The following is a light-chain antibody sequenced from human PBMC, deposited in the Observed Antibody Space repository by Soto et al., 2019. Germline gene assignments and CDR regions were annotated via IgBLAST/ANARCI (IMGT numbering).Light chain of an antibody. CDR2: DVS. V-gene: IGLV2-14*01. CDR1: SSDVGGYNY. Sequence: QSVLTQPASVSGSPGQSITISCTGTSSDVGGYNYVSWYQQHPGKAPKLTIYDVSNRPSGGSNRFSGSKSGNTASLTISGLQAEDEADYYCCSYTSSSTYVFGTGPKVTVL. CDR3: CSYTSSSTYV. J-gene: IGLJ1*01.